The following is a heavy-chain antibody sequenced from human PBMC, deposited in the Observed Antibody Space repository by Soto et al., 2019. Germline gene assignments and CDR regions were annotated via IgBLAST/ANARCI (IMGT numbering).Heavy chain of an antibody. CDR2: IWYDGSNK. CDR3: ARDLTYSSSSGIGYYYYGMDV. Sequence: GESLKISCAASGFTFSSYGMHWVRQAPGKGLEWVAVIWYDGSNKYYADSVKGRFTISRDNSKNTLYLQMNSLRAEDTAVYYCARDLTYSSSSGIGYYYYGMDVWGQGTTVTVSS. D-gene: IGHD6-6*01. CDR1: GFTFSSYG. V-gene: IGHV3-33*01. J-gene: IGHJ6*02.